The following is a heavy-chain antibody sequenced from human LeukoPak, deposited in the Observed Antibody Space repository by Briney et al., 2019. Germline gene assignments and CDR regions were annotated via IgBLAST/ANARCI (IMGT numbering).Heavy chain of an antibody. CDR2: ISGSGGST. D-gene: IGHD3-10*01. J-gene: IGHJ2*01. CDR1: GFTFSSYA. Sequence: GGSLRLSCAASGFTFSSYAMSWVRQAPGKGLEWVSAISGSGGSTYYADSVKGRFTISRDNSKNTLYLQMNSLRAEDTAVYYCAKIPFSDYYGSGSYYTNWYFDLWGRGTLVTVSS. CDR3: AKIPFSDYYGSGSYYTNWYFDL. V-gene: IGHV3-23*01.